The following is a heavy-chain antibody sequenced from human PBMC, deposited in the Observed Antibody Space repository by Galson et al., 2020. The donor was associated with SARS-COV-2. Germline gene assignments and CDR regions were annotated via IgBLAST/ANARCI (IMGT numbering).Heavy chain of an antibody. Sequence: SETLSLTCAVYGGSFSDYSWTWVRQPPGKGLEWIGEISHSGSTNYSPSLKSRVFMSVDTSKNQFSLKVRSVTAADTAVYYCARGGSRPIMAFDYYYFYMDVWGKGTTVTVPS. J-gene: IGHJ6*03. CDR3: ARGGSRPIMAFDYYYFYMDV. D-gene: IGHD3-10*01. V-gene: IGHV4-34*01. CDR1: GGSFSDYS. CDR2: ISHSGST.